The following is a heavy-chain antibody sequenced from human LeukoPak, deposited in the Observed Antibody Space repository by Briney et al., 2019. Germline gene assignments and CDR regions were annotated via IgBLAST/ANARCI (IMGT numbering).Heavy chain of an antibody. J-gene: IGHJ4*02. CDR3: ARDPEWLLYRYSDY. V-gene: IGHV3-74*01. D-gene: IGHD3-3*01. CDR1: GFTFSSYW. CDR2: INSDGSST. Sequence: PGRSLRLSCAASGFTFSSYWMHWVRQAPGKGLVWVSRINSDGSSTSYADSVKGRFTISRDNAKNTLYLQMNSLRAEDTAVYYCARDPEWLLYRYSDYWGQGTLVTVSS.